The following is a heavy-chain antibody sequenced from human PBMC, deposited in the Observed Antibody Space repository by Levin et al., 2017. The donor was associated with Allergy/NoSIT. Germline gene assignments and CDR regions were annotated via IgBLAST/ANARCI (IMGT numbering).Heavy chain of an antibody. D-gene: IGHD2-2*01. CDR3: VKVASSEDASPNYFEN. CDR1: GFTFGDYA. Sequence: PGGSLRLSCAASGFTFGDYAMHWVRQVPGKGLQWVSRISWYSGAIEYADSVRGRFTISRDNAKNSLHLQIDSLRVEDTALYYCVKVASSEDASPNYFENWGQGTLVTVSS. V-gene: IGHV3-9*01. J-gene: IGHJ4*02. CDR2: ISWYSGAI.